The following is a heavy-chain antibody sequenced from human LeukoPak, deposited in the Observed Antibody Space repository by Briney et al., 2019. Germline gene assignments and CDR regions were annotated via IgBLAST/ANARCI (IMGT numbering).Heavy chain of an antibody. CDR1: GYTFTNHG. J-gene: IGHJ4*02. CDR2: ISVYSGNT. V-gene: IGHV1-18*01. Sequence: ASVKVSCKTSGYTFTNHGISWVRQAPGQGHEWMGWISVYSGNTNYVQKFQGRVTIATDTPTSTAYMEVRNLKSDDTAVYYCARDLSLGRHEYGEAFDNWGQGTLVIVSS. D-gene: IGHD4-17*01. CDR3: ARDLSLGRHEYGEAFDN.